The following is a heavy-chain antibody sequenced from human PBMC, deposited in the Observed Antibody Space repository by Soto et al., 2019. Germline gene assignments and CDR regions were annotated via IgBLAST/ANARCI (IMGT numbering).Heavy chain of an antibody. CDR3: AREPRYCRGGSCSITGDAFDI. CDR2: ISNRGDT. Sequence: EVPLVESGGGLVQPGGSLRLSCTASGLIVSDTYMNWVRQAPGKGLEWVSVISNRGDTHYADSVRGRFSLSRDIADNTLHLQMNNLRVEDTAVYYCAREPRYCRGGSCSITGDAFDIWGQGTMVTVSS. CDR1: GLIVSDTY. V-gene: IGHV3-66*01. J-gene: IGHJ3*02. D-gene: IGHD2-15*01.